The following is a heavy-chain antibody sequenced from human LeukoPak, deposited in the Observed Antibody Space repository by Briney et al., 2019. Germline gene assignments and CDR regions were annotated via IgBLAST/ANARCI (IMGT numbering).Heavy chain of an antibody. CDR3: VRRAGGYSHPYDY. CDR2: IIPIFGTA. CDR1: GGTFSSYA. V-gene: IGHV1-69*06. D-gene: IGHD4-23*01. Sequence: SVKVSCKASGGTFSSYAISWVRQAPGQGLEWMGGIIPIFGTANYAQKFQGRVTITADKSTSTAYMELSSLRSEDTAVYYCVRRAGGYSHPYDYWGQGTLVTVSS. J-gene: IGHJ4*02.